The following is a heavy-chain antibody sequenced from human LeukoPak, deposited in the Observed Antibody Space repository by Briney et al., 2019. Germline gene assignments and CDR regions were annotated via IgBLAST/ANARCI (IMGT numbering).Heavy chain of an antibody. CDR3: ARDTGSSSPFDV. V-gene: IGHV4-39*07. CDR1: GGSISSSSYY. CDR2: IYYSGST. D-gene: IGHD6-13*01. Sequence: SETLSLTCTVSGGSISSSSYYWGWIRQPPGKGLEWIGSIYYSGSTYYNPSLKSRVTISVDTSKNQFSLKLSSVTAADTAVYYCARDTGSSSPFDVWGKGTTVIVSS. J-gene: IGHJ6*04.